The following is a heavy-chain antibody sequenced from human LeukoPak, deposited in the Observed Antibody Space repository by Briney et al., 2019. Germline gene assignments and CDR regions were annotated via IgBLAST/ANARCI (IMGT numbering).Heavy chain of an antibody. D-gene: IGHD3-3*01. J-gene: IGHJ4*02. V-gene: IGHV4-39*01. Sequence: SETLSLTCTVSGGSISSSSYYWGWIRQPPGKGLEWTGSIYYSGSTYYNPSLKSRVTISVDTSKNQFSLKLSSVTAADTAVYYCARHVGYYDFWSGYFDYWGQGTLVTVSS. CDR3: ARHVGYYDFWSGYFDY. CDR1: GGSISSSSYY. CDR2: IYYSGST.